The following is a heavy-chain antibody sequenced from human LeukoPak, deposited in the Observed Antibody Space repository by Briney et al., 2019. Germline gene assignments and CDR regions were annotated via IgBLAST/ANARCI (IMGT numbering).Heavy chain of an antibody. CDR3: ARVYGDYQGYFYYYYGMDV. Sequence: PSETLSLTCTVSGGSISSYYWSWIRQPPGKGLEWIGYIYYSGSTNYNPSLKSRVTISVDTSKNQFSLRLSSVTAADTAVYYCARVYGDYQGYFYYYYGMDVWGQGTTVTVSS. CDR2: IYYSGST. CDR1: GGSISSYY. D-gene: IGHD4-17*01. V-gene: IGHV4-59*01. J-gene: IGHJ6*02.